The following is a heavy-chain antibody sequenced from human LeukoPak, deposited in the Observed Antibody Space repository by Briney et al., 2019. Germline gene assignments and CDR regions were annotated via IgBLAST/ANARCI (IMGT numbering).Heavy chain of an antibody. Sequence: SETLSLTCTVSGGSISSYYWSWIRQPPGKGLEWIGYIYYSESTNYNPSLKSRVTISVDTSKNQFSLKLSSVTAADTAVYYCARVGTMVRGPGWFDPWGQGTLVTVYS. CDR2: IYYSEST. J-gene: IGHJ5*02. CDR3: ARVGTMVRGPGWFDP. CDR1: GGSISSYY. V-gene: IGHV4-59*01. D-gene: IGHD3-10*01.